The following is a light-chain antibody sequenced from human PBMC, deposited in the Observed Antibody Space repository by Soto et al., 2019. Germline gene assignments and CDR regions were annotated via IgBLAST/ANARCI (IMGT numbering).Light chain of an antibody. CDR1: QSVSGSF. V-gene: IGKV3-20*01. CDR3: QQFSSYPLT. Sequence: LVLTQSPGTLSLSPGERATLSCRASQSVSGSFLAWYQQKLGQAPRLLIYGASTRAPGIPDRFSGSGSGTDFTLTISRLETEDFAVYYCQQFSSYPLTFGGGTKVDNK. J-gene: IGKJ4*01. CDR2: GAS.